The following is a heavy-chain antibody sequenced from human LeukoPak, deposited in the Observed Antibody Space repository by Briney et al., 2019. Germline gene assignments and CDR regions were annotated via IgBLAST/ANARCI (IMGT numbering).Heavy chain of an antibody. CDR1: GGSISSGSYY. V-gene: IGHV4-61*02. Sequence: SQTLSLTCTVSGGSISSGSYYWSWIRQPAGKGLEWIGRIYTSGSTNYNPSLKSRVTISVDTSKNQFSLKLSSVTAADTAVYYCAREADSSGWYLGIDYWGQGTLVTVSS. CDR2: IYTSGST. D-gene: IGHD6-19*01. J-gene: IGHJ4*02. CDR3: AREADSSGWYLGIDY.